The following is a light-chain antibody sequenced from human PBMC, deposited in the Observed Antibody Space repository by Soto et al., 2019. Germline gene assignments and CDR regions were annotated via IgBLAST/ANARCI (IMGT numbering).Light chain of an antibody. J-gene: IGKJ3*01. CDR2: GAS. V-gene: IGKV3-15*01. CDR3: QQYDSWPYT. CDR1: QSVSSD. Sequence: EIVMTQSPATLSVSPGERATLSCRASQSVSSDLAWYQQIPSQAPRLLIYGASTRATGIPARFSGSGSGTEFTLTISSLQSEDIGIYYCQQYDSWPYTFGPGSKVHFK.